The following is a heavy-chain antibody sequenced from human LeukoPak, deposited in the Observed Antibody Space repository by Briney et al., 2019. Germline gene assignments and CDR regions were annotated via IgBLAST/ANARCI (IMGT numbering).Heavy chain of an antibody. CDR1: GFTFSNAW. CDR3: TRDEWGGCAN. V-gene: IGHV3-15*01. D-gene: IGHD1-26*01. Sequence: GGSLRLFCAASGFTFSNAWMSWVRQTPGKGLEWVGRIKRKIDGETTDYAAPVKGRFTISRDDSKNILYLEMNSLKTEDTGMYYCTRDEWGGCANWGQGTLVTVSS. J-gene: IGHJ4*02. CDR2: IKRKIDGETT.